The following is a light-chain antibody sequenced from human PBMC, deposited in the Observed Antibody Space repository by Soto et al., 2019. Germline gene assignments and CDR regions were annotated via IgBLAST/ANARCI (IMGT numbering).Light chain of an antibody. CDR3: QQYGSSPWT. J-gene: IGKJ1*01. CDR2: GAS. CDR1: QSVSNNY. V-gene: IGKV3-20*01. Sequence: EIVLTQSPGTLSLSPGERATLSCRASQSVSNNYLAWYQQKPGQAPRLLIYGASNRATGIPDRFGGSGSGTDFTLTISRLEPEDFAVYYCQQYGSSPWTFGQGTKVEIK.